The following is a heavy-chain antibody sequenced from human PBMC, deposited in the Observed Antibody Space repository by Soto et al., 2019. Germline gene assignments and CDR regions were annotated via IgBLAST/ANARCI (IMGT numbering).Heavy chain of an antibody. CDR3: ARDRRDGTRYCSGGSCYGAFDY. V-gene: IGHV4-4*02. CDR1: SGSISSSNW. D-gene: IGHD2-15*01. J-gene: IGHJ4*02. CDR2: IYHSGST. Sequence: QVQLQESGPGLVKPSGTLSLTCAVSSGSISSSNWWSWVRQPPGKGLEWIGEIYHSGSTNYNPSLTGRVTISVDKSKNQFSLKLSSVTAADTAVYYCARDRRDGTRYCSGGSCYGAFDYWGQGTLVTVSS.